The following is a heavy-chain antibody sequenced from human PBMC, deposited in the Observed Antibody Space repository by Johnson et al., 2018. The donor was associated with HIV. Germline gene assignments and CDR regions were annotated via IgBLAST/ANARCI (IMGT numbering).Heavy chain of an antibody. V-gene: IGHV3-30*02. Sequence: QVQLVESGGGVVQPGGSLRLSCAASGFTFNTYGMDWVRQAPGKGLEWVAFIRYDGNSKYYADSVKGRFTISRDNSKNTLYLQMNSLRAEDTAVYYCARAKLGTNDAFDIWGQGTMVTVSS. CDR3: ARAKLGTNDAFDI. CDR2: IRYDGNSK. D-gene: IGHD7-27*01. CDR1: GFTFNTYG. J-gene: IGHJ3*02.